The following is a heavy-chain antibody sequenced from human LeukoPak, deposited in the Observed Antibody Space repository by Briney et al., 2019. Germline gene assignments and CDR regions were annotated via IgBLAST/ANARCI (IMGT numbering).Heavy chain of an antibody. Sequence: SVKVSCKTSGGTFTSYAITWVRQAPGQGPEWVGKIIPIFGTTNYAQKFQGRVTFTAYESTSTAYMELSILRSEDTALYYCARKLLLGGNWFDPWGQGTLVTVSS. CDR2: IIPIFGTT. CDR1: GGTFTSYA. D-gene: IGHD2-21*01. J-gene: IGHJ5*02. V-gene: IGHV1-69*13. CDR3: ARKLLLGGNWFDP.